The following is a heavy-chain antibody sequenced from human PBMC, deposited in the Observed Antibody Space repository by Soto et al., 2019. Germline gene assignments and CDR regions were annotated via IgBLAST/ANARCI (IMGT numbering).Heavy chain of an antibody. J-gene: IGHJ4*02. CDR3: ARAGIVGTHFDY. V-gene: IGHV4-59*01. Sequence: QVQLQESGPGLVKPSETLSLTCTVSGGSISSYYWSWIRQPPGKGLEWIGYIYYSGSTNYNPSLKSRVTISVDTSKNQFSLKLSSVTAADTAVYYCARAGIVGTHFDYWGQGTLVTVSS. D-gene: IGHD1-26*01. CDR1: GGSISSYY. CDR2: IYYSGST.